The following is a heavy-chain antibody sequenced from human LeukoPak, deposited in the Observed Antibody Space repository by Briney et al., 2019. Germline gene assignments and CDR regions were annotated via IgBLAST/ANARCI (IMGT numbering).Heavy chain of an antibody. Sequence: SETLSLTCTVSGDSITTYFWSWIRQPPGKGLEWIGYIYCSGTTNYNPSPKSRVTISVDTSKSQVSLKLSSVTAADTAVYYRARDRAMPTAPGYWFDPWGQGTLVTVSS. D-gene: IGHD2-2*01. CDR1: GDSITTYF. J-gene: IGHJ5*02. CDR3: ARDRAMPTAPGYWFDP. CDR2: IYCSGTT. V-gene: IGHV4-59*01.